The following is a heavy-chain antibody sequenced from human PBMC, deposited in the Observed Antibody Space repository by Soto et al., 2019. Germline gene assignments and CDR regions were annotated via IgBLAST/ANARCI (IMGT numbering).Heavy chain of an antibody. CDR1: GSSFSSHW. CDR2: ICHGHSNN. Sequence: GDFRKIACNGAGSSFSSHWISWLRQMPGEGLGCMGTICHGHSNNRYSPSSHGQSDMSADRSNNPSSLRLSTLKAADTATYYGAGHRDKYTGAYGFDQWGQGT. CDR3: AGHRDKYTGAYGFDQ. V-gene: IGHV5-51*01. D-gene: IGHD4-17*01. J-gene: IGHJ4*02.